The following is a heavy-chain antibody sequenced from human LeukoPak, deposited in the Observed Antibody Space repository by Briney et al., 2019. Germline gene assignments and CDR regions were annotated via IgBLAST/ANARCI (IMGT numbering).Heavy chain of an antibody. Sequence: PGGSLRLSCAASGFTFSIYWMNWVRQAPGKGLEWVANIKQDGSEKYYVDSVKGRFTISRDNAKNSLYLQMNGLRAEDTAVYYCAELGITMIGGVWGKGTTVTISS. J-gene: IGHJ6*04. CDR1: GFTFSIYW. CDR3: AELGITMIGGV. V-gene: IGHV3-7*01. D-gene: IGHD3-10*02. CDR2: IKQDGSEK.